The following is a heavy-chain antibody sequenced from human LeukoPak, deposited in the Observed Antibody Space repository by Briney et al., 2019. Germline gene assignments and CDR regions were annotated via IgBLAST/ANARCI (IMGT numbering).Heavy chain of an antibody. Sequence: SETLSLTCTVSGGSISSYYWSWIRQPPGKGLEWIGYIYYSGSTNYNPSLRSRVTISVDTSKNQFSLKLSSVTAADTAVYYCARVVPAAMDASGWYDYWGQGTLVTVSS. CDR2: IYYSGST. V-gene: IGHV4-59*01. CDR3: ARVVPAAMDASGWYDY. CDR1: GGSISSYY. D-gene: IGHD2-2*01. J-gene: IGHJ4*02.